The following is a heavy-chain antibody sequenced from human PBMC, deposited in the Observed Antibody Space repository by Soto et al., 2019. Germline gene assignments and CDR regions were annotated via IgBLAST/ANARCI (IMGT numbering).Heavy chain of an antibody. CDR3: AKDQESGGMDV. J-gene: IGHJ6*02. Sequence: QVQLVESGGGVVQPGRSLRLSCVASGFTFSSYGMHWVRQAPGKGLEWVAVISYDGSNKYYADSVKGRFTISRDNSKNTLYLQMNSLRAEDTAVYYCAKDQESGGMDVWGQGTTVTVSS. V-gene: IGHV3-30*18. CDR1: GFTFSSYG. CDR2: ISYDGSNK. D-gene: IGHD3-10*01.